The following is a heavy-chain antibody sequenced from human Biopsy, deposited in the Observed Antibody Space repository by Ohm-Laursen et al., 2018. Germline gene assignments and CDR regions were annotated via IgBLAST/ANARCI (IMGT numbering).Heavy chain of an antibody. CDR3: TRGGYYYDSLAYYYWFDP. J-gene: IGHJ5*02. D-gene: IGHD3-22*01. Sequence: ASVTVSCKASGYTFTGYHVHWVRQAPGHGLEWMGWINAKTGDTNYAQKFQGRVTMTRDTSISTAYVDLSSLRSDDTAVYYCTRGGYYYDSLAYYYWFDPWGQGTLVTVSS. V-gene: IGHV1-2*02. CDR1: GYTFTGYH. CDR2: INAKTGDT.